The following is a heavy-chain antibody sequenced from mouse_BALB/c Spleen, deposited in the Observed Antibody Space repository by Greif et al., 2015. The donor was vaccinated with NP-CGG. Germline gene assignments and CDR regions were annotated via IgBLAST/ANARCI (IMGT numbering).Heavy chain of an antibody. J-gene: IGHJ2*01. CDR3: TRGIFDY. V-gene: IGHV1S81*02. CDR2: INPSNGGT. Sequence: LVESGAELVKPGASVELSCKASGYTFTSYYMYWVKQRPGQGLEWIGGINPSNGGTNFNEKFKSKATLTVDKSSSTAYMQLSSLTSEDSAVYYCTRGIFDYWGQGTTLTVSS. CDR1: GYTFTSYY.